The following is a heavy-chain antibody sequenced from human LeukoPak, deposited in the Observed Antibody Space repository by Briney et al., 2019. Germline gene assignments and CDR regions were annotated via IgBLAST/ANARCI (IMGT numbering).Heavy chain of an antibody. Sequence: GGSLRLSCAASGFTFSSYSMNWVRQAPGKGLEWVSYISSSSSTIYYADSVKGRFTISRDNAKNSLYLQMNSLRAEDTAVYYCARDVIPDYYDSSGPLTSYFDYWGQGTLVTVSS. CDR3: ARDVIPDYYDSSGPLTSYFDY. V-gene: IGHV3-48*04. CDR1: GFTFSSYS. J-gene: IGHJ4*02. CDR2: ISSSSSTI. D-gene: IGHD3-22*01.